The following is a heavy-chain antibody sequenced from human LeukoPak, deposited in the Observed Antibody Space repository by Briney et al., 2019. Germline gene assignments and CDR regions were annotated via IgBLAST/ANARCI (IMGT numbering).Heavy chain of an antibody. CDR2: IYSGGST. D-gene: IGHD2-2*02. CDR1: GFTVSSNY. V-gene: IGHV3-53*01. Sequence: GGSLRLSCAASGFTVSSNYMSWVRQAPGKGLEWVSVIYSGGSTYYADSVKGRFTISRDNSKNTLYLQMNSLRAEDTAVYYCASLPLCCYTGPYYYYMDVRGKGTTVTVSS. J-gene: IGHJ6*03. CDR3: ASLPLCCYTGPYYYYMDV.